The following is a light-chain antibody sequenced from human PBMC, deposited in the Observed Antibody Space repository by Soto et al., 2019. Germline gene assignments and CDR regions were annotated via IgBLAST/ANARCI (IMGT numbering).Light chain of an antibody. J-gene: IGKJ1*01. Sequence: DIRMTQSPSTLSASVGDRVTITCRASQSIGDSLAWYQQKPGKAPYLLISDVSSLERGVPSRFSGSGSGTEFTLTISSTQPDDFATFYCQQYNGYSRTFGQGTKVDI. V-gene: IGKV1-5*01. CDR2: DVS. CDR1: QSIGDS. CDR3: QQYNGYSRT.